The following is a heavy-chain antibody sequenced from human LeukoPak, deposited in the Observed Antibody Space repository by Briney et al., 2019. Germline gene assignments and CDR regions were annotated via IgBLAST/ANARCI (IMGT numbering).Heavy chain of an antibody. CDR1: GGSFSGYY. Sequence: SETLSLTCAVYGGSFSGYYWSWIRQPPGKGLERIGEINHSGSTNYNPSLKSRVTISVDTSKNQFSLKLSSVTAADTAVYYCARIRGYSGYVTDYSGQGTLVTVSS. J-gene: IGHJ4*02. CDR3: ARIRGYSGYVTDY. V-gene: IGHV4-34*01. D-gene: IGHD5-12*01. CDR2: INHSGST.